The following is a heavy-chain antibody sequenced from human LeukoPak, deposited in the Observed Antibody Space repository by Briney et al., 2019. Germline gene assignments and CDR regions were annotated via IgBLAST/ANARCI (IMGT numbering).Heavy chain of an antibody. Sequence: GGSLRLSCAASGFTFSSYAVSWVRQAPGKGLEWVSAIRSDGSITNYADSVKGRFTISRDNSKNTLDLQMNSLRADDTAVYHCAKRSCSGGSCNFDYWGQGTLVTVSS. J-gene: IGHJ4*02. D-gene: IGHD2-15*01. CDR2: IRSDGSIT. V-gene: IGHV3-23*01. CDR3: AKRSCSGGSCNFDY. CDR1: GFTFSSYA.